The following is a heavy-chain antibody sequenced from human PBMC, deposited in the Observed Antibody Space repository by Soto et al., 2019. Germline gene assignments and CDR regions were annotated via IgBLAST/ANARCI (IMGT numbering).Heavy chain of an antibody. CDR3: ARGREMATKFGGNWFDP. J-gene: IGHJ5*02. CDR1: GYSFTSYW. V-gene: IGHV5-51*01. Sequence: HGESLKISCKGSGYSFTSYWIGWVRQMPGKGLEWTGIIYPGDSDTRYSPSFQGQVTISADKSISTAYLQWSSLKASDTAMYYCARGREMATKFGGNWFDPWGQGTLVTVSS. CDR2: IYPGDSDT. D-gene: IGHD3-10*01.